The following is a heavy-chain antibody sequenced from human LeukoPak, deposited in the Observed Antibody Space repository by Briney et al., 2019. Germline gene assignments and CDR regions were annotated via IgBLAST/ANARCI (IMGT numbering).Heavy chain of an antibody. D-gene: IGHD2-15*01. Sequence: ASVKVSCKASGYTFSGYYIHWVRQAPGQGLEWLGWINPNSGGTKYAQKFQGRVTMTRDTSISTAYMEVSRLRSDDTAVYYCAREGYCSGGSCISPSFQHWGQGTLVTVSS. CDR1: GYTFSGYY. V-gene: IGHV1-2*02. CDR2: INPNSGGT. J-gene: IGHJ1*01. CDR3: AREGYCSGGSCISPSFQH.